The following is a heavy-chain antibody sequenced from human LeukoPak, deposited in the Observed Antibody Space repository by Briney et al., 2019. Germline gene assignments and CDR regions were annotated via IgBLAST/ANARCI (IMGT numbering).Heavy chain of an antibody. CDR2: INPSNGNT. Sequence: ASVKVSCKTSGYTFTSYGISWVRQAPGQGLEWMAWINPSNGNTKDARNLQGRVTMTTDTSTNTAYMELRNLRSSDTAVYYCATGGTYSSFDHWGQGTLVIVSS. V-gene: IGHV1-18*01. D-gene: IGHD4-11*01. CDR3: ATGGTYSSFDH. CDR1: GYTFTSYG. J-gene: IGHJ4*02.